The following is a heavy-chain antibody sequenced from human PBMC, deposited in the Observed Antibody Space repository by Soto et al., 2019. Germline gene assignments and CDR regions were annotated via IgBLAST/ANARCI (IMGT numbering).Heavy chain of an antibody. CDR2: FYYSATT. Sequence: SETLSLTCTVSGASITSDYWTWIRQPPGKRLEWIGYFYYSATTNYNPSLESRVTMSLGTSKNQFSLKLSSVTAADTAMYYCAREAEVRYFDATIGYGMDVWGQGTTVTVSS. CDR3: AREAEVRYFDATIGYGMDV. V-gene: IGHV4-59*01. CDR1: GASITSDY. J-gene: IGHJ6*02. D-gene: IGHD3-9*01.